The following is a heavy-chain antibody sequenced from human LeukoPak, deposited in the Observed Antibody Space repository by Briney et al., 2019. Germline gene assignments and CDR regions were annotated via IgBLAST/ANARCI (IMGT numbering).Heavy chain of an antibody. D-gene: IGHD3-3*01. Sequence: GGSLRLSCAASGFTVSSNYMSLVRQAPGKGLEWVSYISGGGSNIYYADSVKGRFTVSRDDAKNSLYLQMNSLRAEDTAVYYCARTPTYGFWSGYTLDVWGQGTTVTVSS. CDR3: ARTPTYGFWSGYTLDV. J-gene: IGHJ6*02. V-gene: IGHV3-11*04. CDR2: ISGGGSNI. CDR1: GFTVSSNY.